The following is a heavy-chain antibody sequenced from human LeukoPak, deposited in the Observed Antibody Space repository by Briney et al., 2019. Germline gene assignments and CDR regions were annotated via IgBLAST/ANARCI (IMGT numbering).Heavy chain of an antibody. CDR2: ISAYNGNT. CDR3: ARESGYYPDYYFDY. CDR1: GYTFTSYG. Sequence: ASVKVSCKASGYTFTSYGISWVRQAPGQGLEWMGWISAYNGNTNYAQKLQGRVTMTTDTSTSTAYMELRSLGSDDTAVYYCARESGYYPDYYFDYWGQGTLVTVS. V-gene: IGHV1-18*01. J-gene: IGHJ4*02. D-gene: IGHD3-22*01.